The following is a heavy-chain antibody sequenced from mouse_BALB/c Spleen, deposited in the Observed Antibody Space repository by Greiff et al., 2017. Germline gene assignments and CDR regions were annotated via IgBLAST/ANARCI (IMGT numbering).Heavy chain of an antibody. CDR1: GFTFSSYG. Sequence: EVNVVESGGGLVQPGGSLKLSCAASGFTFSSYGMSWVRQTPDKRLELVATINSNGGSTYYPDSVKGRFTISRDNAKNTLYLQMSSLKSEDTAMYYCARRYGSSYYFDVWGAGTTVTVSS. J-gene: IGHJ1*01. CDR2: INSNGGST. CDR3: ARRYGSSYYFDV. V-gene: IGHV5-6-3*01. D-gene: IGHD1-1*01.